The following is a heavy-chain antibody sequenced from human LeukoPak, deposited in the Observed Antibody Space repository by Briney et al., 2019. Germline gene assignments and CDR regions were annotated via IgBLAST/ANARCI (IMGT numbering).Heavy chain of an antibody. J-gene: IGHJ6*02. CDR3: ARLSSSWPRGGYYYYGMDV. CDR2: INHSGST. Sequence: PETLSLTCAVYGGSFSGYYWSWIRQPPGKGLEWIGEINHSGSTNYNPSLKSRVTISVDTSKNQFSLKLSSVTAADTAVYYCARLSSSWPRGGYYYYGMDVWGQGTTVTVSS. D-gene: IGHD6-13*01. V-gene: IGHV4-34*01. CDR1: GGSFSGYY.